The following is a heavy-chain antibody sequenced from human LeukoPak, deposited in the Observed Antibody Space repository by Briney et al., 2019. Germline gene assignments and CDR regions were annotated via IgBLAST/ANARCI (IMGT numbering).Heavy chain of an antibody. Sequence: GGSLRLSCAASGFTFSSYAMSWVRQAPGKGLEWVSTIVDSGGSTYYADSVKGRFTIARDNSKNTLYLQMNSLRAEDTALYYCAKDPYCTNGVRYTGYDYWGQGTLVTVSS. CDR2: IVDSGGST. CDR3: AKDPYCTNGVRYTGYDY. J-gene: IGHJ4*02. CDR1: GFTFSSYA. D-gene: IGHD2-8*01. V-gene: IGHV3-23*01.